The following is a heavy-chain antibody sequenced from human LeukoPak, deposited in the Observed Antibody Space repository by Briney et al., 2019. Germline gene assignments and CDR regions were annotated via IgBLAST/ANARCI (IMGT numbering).Heavy chain of an antibody. CDR2: ISSRSESK. D-gene: IGHD6-13*01. CDR1: GFTFSTSG. Sequence: GGSLRLSCAASGFTFSTSGMNWVRQAPGKGLEWVAYISSRSESKYYAASVKGRFTISRDNAKNSLYLQMNSLRAEDTAVYYCARDPGYSSQTYFDYWGQGTLVTVSS. V-gene: IGHV3-48*04. J-gene: IGHJ4*02. CDR3: ARDPGYSSQTYFDY.